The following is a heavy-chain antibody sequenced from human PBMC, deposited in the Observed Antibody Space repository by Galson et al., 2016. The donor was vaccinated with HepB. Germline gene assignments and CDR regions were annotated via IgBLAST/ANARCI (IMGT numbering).Heavy chain of an antibody. D-gene: IGHD2-8*01. J-gene: IGHJ5*02. CDR2: ISNSGDIV. CDR1: GFTFRSYD. Sequence: SLRLSCAASGFTFRSYDMHWVRQAPGKGLEWVSYISNSGDIVYYSDSVKGRFTILRENAKNSLFLQMNNLRAEDTAVYYCARVKMNAAWGQGTLVRVSS. V-gene: IGHV3-48*03. CDR3: ARVKMNAA.